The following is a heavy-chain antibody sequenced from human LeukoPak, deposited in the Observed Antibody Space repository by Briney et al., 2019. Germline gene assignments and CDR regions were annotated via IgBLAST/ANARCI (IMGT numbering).Heavy chain of an antibody. J-gene: IGHJ6*02. CDR1: GYNFISCY. V-gene: IGHV1-46*01. CDR3: AREDVVLVDAVRYYYYGMDV. D-gene: IGHD2-8*01. CDR2: INPSGGST. Sequence: ASVKVSCKASGYNFISCYMHWVRQAPGQGLEWMGIINPSGGSTGYAQKFQDRVTMTRDTSTSTVYMELSSLKSEDTAVYYCAREDVVLVDAVRYYYYGMDVWGQGTTVTVSS.